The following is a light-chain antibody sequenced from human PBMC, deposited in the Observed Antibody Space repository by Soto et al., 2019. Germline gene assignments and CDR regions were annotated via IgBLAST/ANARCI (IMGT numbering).Light chain of an antibody. Sequence: QLVLTQPASVSGSPGQSITISCTGTSSDVGAYNYVSWYQHHPGKAPKLMIYDVSNRPSGVSNRFSGSKSGNTASLTISGLQAEDEADYYCNSFTTSSTLVFGGGTQLIVL. J-gene: IGLJ2*01. V-gene: IGLV2-14*03. CDR1: SSDVGAYNY. CDR3: NSFTTSSTLV. CDR2: DVS.